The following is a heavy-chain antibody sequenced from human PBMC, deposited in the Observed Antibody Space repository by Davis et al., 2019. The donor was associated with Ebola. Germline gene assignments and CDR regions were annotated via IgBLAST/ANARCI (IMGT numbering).Heavy chain of an antibody. CDR1: GFTFSSYW. Sequence: PGGSLRLSCAASGFTFSSYWMSWVRQAPGKGLEWVANIKQDGSEKYYVDSVKGRFTISRDNAKNSLYLQMNSLRAEDTAVYYCVRAPNDMITSYWGQGTLVTVSS. J-gene: IGHJ4*02. CDR2: IKQDGSEK. V-gene: IGHV3-7*01. D-gene: IGHD3-16*01. CDR3: VRAPNDMITSY.